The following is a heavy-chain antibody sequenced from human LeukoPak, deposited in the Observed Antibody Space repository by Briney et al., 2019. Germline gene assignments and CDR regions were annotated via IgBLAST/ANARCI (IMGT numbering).Heavy chain of an antibody. CDR2: LYISGST. D-gene: IGHD3-10*01. Sequence: SETLSLTCTVSGASISSYYYNWIRQTAGRGLEWIGRLYISGSTDYNPSLKSRVTISVDTSKNQFSLKLSSVTAADTAVYFCARDLSGSLYSDYWGQGVLVTVSS. CDR1: GASISSYY. CDR3: ARDLSGSLYSDY. J-gene: IGHJ4*02. V-gene: IGHV4-4*07.